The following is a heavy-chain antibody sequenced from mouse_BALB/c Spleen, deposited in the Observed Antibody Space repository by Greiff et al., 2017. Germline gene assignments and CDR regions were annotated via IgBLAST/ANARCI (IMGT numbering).Heavy chain of an antibody. CDR2: IWAGGST. J-gene: IGHJ3*01. CDR1: GFSLTSYG. CDR3: ERGGCDYEGTWCAY. Sequence: QVQLKQSGPGLVAPSQCLSITCTVSGFSLTSYGVHWVRQPPGKGLEWLGVIWAGGSTNYNSALMSRLSISKDNSKSQVFLKMNSQQTDDTAMYWCERGGCDYEGTWCAYWGQGTLVTVCA. V-gene: IGHV2-9*02. D-gene: IGHD2-4*01.